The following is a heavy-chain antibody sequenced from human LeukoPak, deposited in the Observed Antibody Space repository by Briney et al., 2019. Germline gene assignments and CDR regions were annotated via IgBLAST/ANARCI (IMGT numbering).Heavy chain of an antibody. CDR2: INGSGSST. D-gene: IGHD5-18*01. J-gene: IGHJ4*02. V-gene: IGHV3-23*01. CDR3: AKRIQSAMATGY. CDR1: GFTFRQFA. Sequence: PGGSLRLSCAASGFTFRQFAMSWVRQAPGKGLEWVSDINGSGSSTYYADSVKGRFTISRDNSKNTLYLQMNSLRAEDTAVYYCAKRIQSAMATGYWGQGTLVTVSS.